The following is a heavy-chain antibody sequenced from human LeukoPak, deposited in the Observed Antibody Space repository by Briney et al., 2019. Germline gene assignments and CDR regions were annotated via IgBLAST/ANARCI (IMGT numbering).Heavy chain of an antibody. V-gene: IGHV4-34*01. Sequence: AETLCLTCAVYGGSFSGYYWSWIRQPPGKGLEWIGEINHSGSTNYNPSPKSRVTISVDTSKNQFSLKLSSVTAADTAVYYCARFHISTGSFDFWGQGTLVTVSS. CDR3: ARFHISTGSFDF. D-gene: IGHD3-9*01. CDR1: GGSFSGYY. J-gene: IGHJ4*02. CDR2: INHSGST.